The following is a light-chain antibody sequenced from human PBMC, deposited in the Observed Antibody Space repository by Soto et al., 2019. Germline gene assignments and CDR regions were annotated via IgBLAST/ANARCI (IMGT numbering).Light chain of an antibody. CDR3: QQSYSSLVYT. J-gene: IGKJ2*01. V-gene: IGKV1-39*01. CDR1: QNIGTY. Sequence: DIQMTQSPSSLSASVGDRVTITCRASQNIGTYLNWYQQKPGKAPTVLIYTASTLQSGVPSRFSGSGSGTDFTLTINSLQPEDSATYYCQQSYSSLVYTFGPGTKVDIK. CDR2: TAS.